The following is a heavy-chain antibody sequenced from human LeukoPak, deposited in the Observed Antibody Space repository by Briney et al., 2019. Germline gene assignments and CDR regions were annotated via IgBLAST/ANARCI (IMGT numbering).Heavy chain of an antibody. D-gene: IGHD6-6*01. V-gene: IGHV4-34*01. CDR3: ARGSWQLAEEVY. J-gene: IGHJ4*02. Sequence: SETLSLTCGVYGGSLSGYYWSWTRQPPGKGLEWIGEISHSGSTNYNPSFNSRITISIDTSKNQFSLNLSSVTAADTAVYYCARGSWQLAEEVYWGQGTLVTVSS. CDR1: GGSLSGYY. CDR2: ISHSGST.